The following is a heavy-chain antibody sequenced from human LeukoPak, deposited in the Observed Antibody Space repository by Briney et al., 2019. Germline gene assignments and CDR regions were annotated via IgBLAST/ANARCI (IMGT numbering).Heavy chain of an antibody. V-gene: IGHV3-23*01. Sequence: GGSLRLSCAASGFTFSSYAMNWVRQAPGKGLEWVSLISGSGGTTYYADSVKGRFTISRDNSRNTLYLQMSSLRDEDTAVYYCAKRVAAAGPYFDYWGQGTLVTVSS. CDR3: AKRVAAAGPYFDY. CDR1: GFTFSSYA. J-gene: IGHJ4*02. D-gene: IGHD6-13*01. CDR2: ISGSGGTT.